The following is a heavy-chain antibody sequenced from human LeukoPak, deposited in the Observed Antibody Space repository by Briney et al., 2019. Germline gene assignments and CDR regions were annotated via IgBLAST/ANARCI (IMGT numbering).Heavy chain of an antibody. V-gene: IGHV5-51*01. CDR1: DYKFTNCW. CDR2: IYPADSDT. D-gene: IGHD5-18*01. Sequence: GESLKISCKGSDYKFTNCWIGWVRQMPGKGLEWMGIIYPADSDTRYNPSFQGQVTISADRSFSTAYLQWSSLKASDTAMYYCARLLSHGYGPNRYFDYWGQGTLVTVSS. CDR3: ARLLSHGYGPNRYFDY. J-gene: IGHJ4*02.